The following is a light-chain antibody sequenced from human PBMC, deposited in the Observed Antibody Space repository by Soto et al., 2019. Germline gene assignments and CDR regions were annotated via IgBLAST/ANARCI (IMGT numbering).Light chain of an antibody. CDR3: QQHAHWPLT. CDR1: QSISTN. V-gene: IGKV3-15*01. J-gene: IGKJ4*01. CDR2: GAS. Sequence: IVMTQSPATLSVSPGERATLSCRASQSISTNLAWYQQKPGQAPRLLIYGASTRATGIPARFSASGSGTDFTLTISSLQSEDFAVYYCQQHAHWPLTFGGGTKVEIK.